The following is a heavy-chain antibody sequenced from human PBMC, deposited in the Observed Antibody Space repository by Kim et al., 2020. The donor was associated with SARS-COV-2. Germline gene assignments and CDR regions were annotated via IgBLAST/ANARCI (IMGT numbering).Heavy chain of an antibody. Sequence: SLRLSCAASGFTFDDYAMHWVRQAPGKGLEWVSGISWNSGSIGYADSVKGRFTISRDNAKNSLYLQMNSLRAEDTALYYCAKDMRSSWSGYIPPYYYYGMDVWGKGTTGTVSS. V-gene: IGHV3-9*01. CDR3: AKDMRSSWSGYIPPYYYYGMDV. D-gene: IGHD3-3*01. CDR1: GFTFDDYA. J-gene: IGHJ6*04. CDR2: ISWNSGSI.